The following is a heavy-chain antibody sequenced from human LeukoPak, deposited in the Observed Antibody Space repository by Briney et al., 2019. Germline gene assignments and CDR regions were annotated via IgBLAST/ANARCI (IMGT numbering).Heavy chain of an antibody. J-gene: IGHJ6*03. V-gene: IGHV3-21*01. CDR3: ARDSSPGLYYYYYYMDV. D-gene: IGHD6-13*01. CDR1: GFTFSSYS. Sequence: GGSLRLSCAASGFTFSSYSMNWVRQAPGKGLEWVSSISSSSSYIYYADSVKGRFTISRDNAKNSLYLQMNSLRAEDTAVYYCARDSSPGLYYYYYYMDVWGKGTTVTVSS. CDR2: ISSSSSYI.